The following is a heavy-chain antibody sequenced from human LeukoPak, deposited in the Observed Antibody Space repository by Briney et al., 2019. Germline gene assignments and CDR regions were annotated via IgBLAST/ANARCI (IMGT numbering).Heavy chain of an antibody. V-gene: IGHV3-53*04. CDR2: ISSGGGST. CDR1: GLTVSSNY. Sequence: GTLRLSCAASGLTVSSNYMSWVRQAPGKGLEWVSVISSGGGSTNYADSVRGRFTISRHNSKSTLYLQMNSLRVEDTAVYYCARVAAAGPFDYWGQGTLVTVSS. CDR3: ARVAAAGPFDY. J-gene: IGHJ4*02. D-gene: IGHD6-13*01.